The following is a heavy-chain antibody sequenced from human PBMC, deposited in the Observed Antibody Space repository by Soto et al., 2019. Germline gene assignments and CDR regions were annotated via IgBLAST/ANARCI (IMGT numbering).Heavy chain of an antibody. J-gene: IGHJ3*02. CDR1: GFNYSNYW. Sequence: PGGSLRLSCAESGFNYSNYWMHWVRQAPGKGLMWVSRIKSDGSGTRYADSVKGRFTISRDNAKNTLYLQMNSLRAEDTAVYYCAREYSSSAAFDIWGQGTMVTVSS. D-gene: IGHD6-6*01. V-gene: IGHV3-74*01. CDR2: IKSDGSGT. CDR3: AREYSSSAAFDI.